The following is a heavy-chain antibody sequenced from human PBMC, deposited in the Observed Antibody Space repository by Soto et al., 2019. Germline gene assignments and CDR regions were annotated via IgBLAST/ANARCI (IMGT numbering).Heavy chain of an antibody. Sequence: LSLTCTVSGGSISSGGYYWSWIRQHPGKGLEWIGYIYYSGSTYYNPSLKSRVTISVDTSKNQFSLKLSSVTAADTAVYYCARDFTGSASYCYGMDVWGQGTTVTVSS. D-gene: IGHD3-10*01. V-gene: IGHV4-31*03. CDR3: ARDFTGSASYCYGMDV. CDR2: IYYSGST. CDR1: GGSISSGGYY. J-gene: IGHJ6*02.